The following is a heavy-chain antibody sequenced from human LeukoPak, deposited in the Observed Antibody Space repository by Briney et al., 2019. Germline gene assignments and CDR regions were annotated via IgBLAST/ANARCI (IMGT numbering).Heavy chain of an antibody. V-gene: IGHV4-59*01. CDR3: ARQCWGAFGH. D-gene: IGHD7-27*01. CDR2: IYYSGST. J-gene: IGHJ4*02. CDR1: GGSISSYY. Sequence: PSETLSLTCTVSGGSISSYYWSWIRQPPGKGLEWIGYIYYSGSTNYNPSLKSRVTISVDTSKNQFSLKLSSVTAADTAVYYCARQCWGAFGHWGQGTLVTVSS.